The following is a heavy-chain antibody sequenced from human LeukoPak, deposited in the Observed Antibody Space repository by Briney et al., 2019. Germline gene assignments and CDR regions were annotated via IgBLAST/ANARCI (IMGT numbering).Heavy chain of an antibody. CDR1: GYTFTSYY. J-gene: IGHJ5*02. CDR2: INPSGGST. V-gene: IGHV1-46*01. CDR3: ARVGGAAAGTRLHWFDP. Sequence: GASVKVSCKASGYTFTSYYMHWVRQAPGQGLEWMGIINPSGGSTSYAQKFQGRVTMTRDTSTSTVYMELSSLRSEDTAVYYCARVGGAAAGTRLHWFDPWGQGTLVTVSS. D-gene: IGHD6-13*01.